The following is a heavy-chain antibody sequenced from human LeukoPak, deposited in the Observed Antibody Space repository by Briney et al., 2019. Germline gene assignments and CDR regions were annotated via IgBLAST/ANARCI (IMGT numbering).Heavy chain of an antibody. D-gene: IGHD3-22*01. CDR2: ISWNSGTI. J-gene: IGHJ4*02. V-gene: IGHV3-9*01. CDR3: AKDRAQYYDNSGFTLDY. CDR1: GFWFDDSA. Sequence: GGSLRLSCAASGFWFDDSAMHWVRQAPGKGLEWVSGISWNSGTIAYADSVKGRFTISRDNTKNSLYLQMNSLRAEDTALYYCAKDRAQYYDNSGFTLDYWGQGTLATVSS.